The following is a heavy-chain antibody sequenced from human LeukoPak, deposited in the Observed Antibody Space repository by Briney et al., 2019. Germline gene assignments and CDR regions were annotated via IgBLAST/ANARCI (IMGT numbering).Heavy chain of an antibody. CDR3: ARELGGDYVDYFDY. CDR2: IYTSGST. V-gene: IGHV4-4*07. D-gene: IGHD4-17*01. Sequence: SETLSLTCAVYGGSFSGYYWSWIRQPAGKGLEWIGRIYTSGSTNYNPSLKSRVTMSVDTSKNQFSLKLSSVTAADTAVYYCARELGGDYVDYFDYWGQGTLVTVSS. J-gene: IGHJ4*02. CDR1: GGSFSGYY.